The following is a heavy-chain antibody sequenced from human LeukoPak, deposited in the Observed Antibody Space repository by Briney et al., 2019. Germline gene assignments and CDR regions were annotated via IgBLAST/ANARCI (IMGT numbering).Heavy chain of an antibody. J-gene: IGHJ5*02. V-gene: IGHV3-23*01. Sequence: GGSLILSCAASGFTFSTYAMSWVRQAPGKVLKWVSAVDDTGSITFYADSVRGRFTISRDNSKSTLYLQMHSLRDEDTAIYYCVRDTFPVVTSLDLWGQGALVTVSS. CDR1: GFTFSTYA. CDR3: VRDTFPVVTSLDL. D-gene: IGHD2-21*02. CDR2: VDDTGSIT.